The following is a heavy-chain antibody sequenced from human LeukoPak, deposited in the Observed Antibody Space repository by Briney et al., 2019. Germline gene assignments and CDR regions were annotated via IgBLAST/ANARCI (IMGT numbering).Heavy chain of an antibody. CDR1: GGSISSGSYY. J-gene: IGHJ4*02. Sequence: ASETQSLTCTVSGGSISSGSYYWSWIRQPAGKGLEWIGRIYTSGSTNYNPSLKSRVTISVDTSKNQFSLKLSSVTAADTAVYYCARGGRGYQYDEYFDYWGQGTLVTVSS. V-gene: IGHV4-61*02. CDR3: ARGGRGYQYDEYFDY. CDR2: IYTSGST. D-gene: IGHD2-2*01.